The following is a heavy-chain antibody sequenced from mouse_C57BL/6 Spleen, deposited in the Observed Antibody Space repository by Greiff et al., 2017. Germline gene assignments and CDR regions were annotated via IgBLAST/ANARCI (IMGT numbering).Heavy chain of an antibody. CDR3: ARDDYDVKFAY. CDR1: GFTFSDYY. Sequence: EVMLVESEGGLVQPGSSMKLSCTASGFTFSDYYMAWVRQVPEKGLEWVANINYDGSSTYYLDSLKSRFIISRDNAKNILYLQMSSLKSEDTATYYCARDDYDVKFAYWGQGTLVTVSA. V-gene: IGHV5-16*01. J-gene: IGHJ3*01. CDR2: INYDGSST. D-gene: IGHD2-4*01.